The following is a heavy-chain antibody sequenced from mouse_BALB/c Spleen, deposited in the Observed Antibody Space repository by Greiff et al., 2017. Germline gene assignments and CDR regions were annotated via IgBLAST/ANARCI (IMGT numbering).Heavy chain of an antibody. J-gene: IGHJ4*01. Sequence: EVQLQESGPGLVKPSQSLSLTCSVTGYSITSGYYWNWIRQFPGNKLEWMGYISYDGSNNYNPSLKNRISITRDTSKNQFFLKLNSVTTEDTATYYCAIFDGYYGGYYYAMDYWGQGTSVTVSS. CDR3: AIFDGYYGGYYYAMDY. CDR2: ISYDGSN. CDR1: GYSITSGYY. V-gene: IGHV3-6*02. D-gene: IGHD2-3*01.